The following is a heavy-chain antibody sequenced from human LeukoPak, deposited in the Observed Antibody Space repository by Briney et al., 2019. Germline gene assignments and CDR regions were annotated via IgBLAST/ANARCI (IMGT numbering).Heavy chain of an antibody. Sequence: ASVKVSCKASGYTFTSYGISWVRQAPGQGLEWMGWISAYNGNTNYAQKLQGRVTMTTDTSTSTAYMELRSLRSDDTAVYYCAKGVGPLSYYGVDVWGHGTTVTVSS. CDR1: GYTFTSYG. CDR3: AKGVGPLSYYGVDV. CDR2: ISAYNGNT. D-gene: IGHD3-9*01. J-gene: IGHJ6*02. V-gene: IGHV1-18*01.